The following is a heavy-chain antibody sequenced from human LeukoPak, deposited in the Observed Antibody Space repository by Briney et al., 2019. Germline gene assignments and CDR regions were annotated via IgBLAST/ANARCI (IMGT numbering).Heavy chain of an antibody. J-gene: IGHJ6*03. D-gene: IGHD3-10*01. CDR3: ARAGAYYYGSKNYQDYYFYYMDV. CDR1: GGTFNNYA. Sequence: SVKVSCKAPGGTFNNYAISWVRQTPGQGLEWMGDITPMFGRAKYAQKLQGRVTIIADESTATAYMELSSLRSDDTAVYYCARAGAYYYGSKNYQDYYFYYMDVWGKGTTVTVSS. CDR2: ITPMFGRA. V-gene: IGHV1-69*13.